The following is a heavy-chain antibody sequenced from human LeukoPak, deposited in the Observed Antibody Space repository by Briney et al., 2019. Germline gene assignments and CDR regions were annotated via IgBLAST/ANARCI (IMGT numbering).Heavy chain of an antibody. CDR1: GFTFSSYW. V-gene: IGHV3-7*01. D-gene: IGHD3-22*01. Sequence: GGSLRLSCAASGFTFSSYWMSWVRQAPGKGLEWVANIKQDGSEKYYVDSVKGRFTISRDNAKNSLYLQMNSLRAEDTAVYYCARERYYDSSGYYDAFDIWGQGTMVTVSS. CDR3: ARERYYDSSGYYDAFDI. CDR2: IKQDGSEK. J-gene: IGHJ3*02.